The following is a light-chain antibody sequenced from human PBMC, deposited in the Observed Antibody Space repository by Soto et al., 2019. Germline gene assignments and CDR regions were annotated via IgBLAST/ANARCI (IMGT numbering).Light chain of an antibody. J-gene: IGKJ3*01. V-gene: IGKV4-1*01. CDR2: WAS. CDR3: QQYYSTPQT. CDR1: QSVLYSSNNKNY. Sequence: DIVMTQSPDSLAVSLGERTTINCKSSQSVLYSSNNKNYVAWYQQKPGQPPKLLIYWASTRESGDPDRFSGSGSGTDFTLTSSSQQAEDVAVYYCQQYYSTPQTFGPGTKVDIK.